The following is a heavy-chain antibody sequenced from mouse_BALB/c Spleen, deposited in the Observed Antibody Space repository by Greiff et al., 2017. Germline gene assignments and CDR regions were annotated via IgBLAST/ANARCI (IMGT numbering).Heavy chain of an antibody. Sequence: VQLHQSGAELVRPGASVTLSCKASGYTFTDYEMHWVKQTPVHGLEWIGAIDPETGGTAYNQKFKGKATLTADKSSSTAYMELRSLTSEDSAVYYCTNYDYDGAWFAYWGQGTLVTVSA. CDR1: GYTFTDYE. CDR2: IDPETGGT. CDR3: TNYDYDGAWFAY. D-gene: IGHD2-4*01. V-gene: IGHV1-15*01. J-gene: IGHJ3*01.